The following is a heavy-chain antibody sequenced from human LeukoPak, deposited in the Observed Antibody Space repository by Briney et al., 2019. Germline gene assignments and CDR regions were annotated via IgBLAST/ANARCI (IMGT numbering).Heavy chain of an antibody. V-gene: IGHV3-30*18. D-gene: IGHD5-12*01. CDR2: ISYDGSNK. J-gene: IGHJ3*02. CDR3: AKDRGYERRRPEDAFDI. Sequence: GRSLRLSCAASGFTFSSYGMHWVRQAPGKGLEWVAVISYDGSNKYYADSVKGRFTISRDNSKNTLYLQMNSLRAEDTAVYYCAKDRGYERRRPEDAFDIWGQGTMVTVSS. CDR1: GFTFSSYG.